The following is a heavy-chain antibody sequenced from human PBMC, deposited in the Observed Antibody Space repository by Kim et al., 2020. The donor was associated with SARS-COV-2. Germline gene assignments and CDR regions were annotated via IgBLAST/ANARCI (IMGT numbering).Heavy chain of an antibody. CDR1: GFTFSDYY. CDR3: ARSSASITIFGVVTRYGMDV. D-gene: IGHD3-3*01. V-gene: IGHV3-11*01. J-gene: IGHJ6*02. CDR2: ISSSGSTI. Sequence: GGSLRLSCAASGFTFSDYYMNWIRQAPGKGLEWVSYISSSGSTIYYADSVKGRFTISRDNAKNSLYLQMNSLRAGDTAVYYCARSSASITIFGVVTRYGMDVWGQGTTVTVSS.